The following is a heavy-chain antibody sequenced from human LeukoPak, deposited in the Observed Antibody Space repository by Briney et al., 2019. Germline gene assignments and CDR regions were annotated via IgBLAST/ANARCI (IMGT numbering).Heavy chain of an antibody. CDR3: ATVGQGDWFDP. V-gene: IGHV1-24*01. D-gene: IGHD1-26*01. J-gene: IGHJ5*02. CDR1: GGTFSSYA. Sequence: ASVKVSCKASGGTFSSYAISWVRQAPGKGLEWMGGFDPEDGETIYAQKFQGRVTMTEDTSTDTAYMELSSLRSEDTAVYYCATVGQGDWFDPWGQGTLVTVSS. CDR2: FDPEDGET.